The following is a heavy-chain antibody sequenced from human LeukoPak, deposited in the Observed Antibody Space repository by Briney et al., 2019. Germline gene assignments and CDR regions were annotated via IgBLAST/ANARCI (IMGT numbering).Heavy chain of an antibody. V-gene: IGHV4-39*01. D-gene: IGHD1-1*01. J-gene: IGHJ4*02. CDR3: ARRLNED. Sequence: SETLSLTCTVSGGSISSSRYYWGWIRQPPGKGLEWIGSIYYSGSTYYNPSLKSRVTISVDTSKNQFSLKLSSVTAADAAVYYCARRLNEDWGQGTLVTVSS. CDR2: IYYSGST. CDR1: GGSISSSRYY.